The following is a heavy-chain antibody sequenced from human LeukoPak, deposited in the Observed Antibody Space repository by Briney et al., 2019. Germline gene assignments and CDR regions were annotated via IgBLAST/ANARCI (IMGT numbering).Heavy chain of an antibody. CDR1: GYTFTSYY. D-gene: IGHD4-23*01. CDR3: ARFVSHLRAFDYGGNFQDY. V-gene: IGHV1-46*01. Sequence: ASVKVSCKASGYTFTSYYMHWVRQAPGQGLEWMGIINPSGGSTSYAQKFQGRVTMTRDTSTSTVYVELSSLRSEDTAVYYCARFVSHLRAFDYGGNFQDYWGQGTLVTVSS. J-gene: IGHJ4*02. CDR2: INPSGGST.